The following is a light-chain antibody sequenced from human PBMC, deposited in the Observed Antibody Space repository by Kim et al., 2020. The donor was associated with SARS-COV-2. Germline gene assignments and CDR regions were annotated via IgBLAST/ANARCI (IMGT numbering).Light chain of an antibody. Sequence: QSALTQPRSVSGSPGQSVTISCTGTSSDVGGYNYVSWYLQYAGKAPKLTIYDVTKRPSGVPDRFSGSKSGNTASLTISGLQTEDEADYYCCSYAGSYTWVFGGGTKVTVL. J-gene: IGLJ3*02. V-gene: IGLV2-11*01. CDR1: SSDVGGYNY. CDR2: DVT. CDR3: CSYAGSYTWV.